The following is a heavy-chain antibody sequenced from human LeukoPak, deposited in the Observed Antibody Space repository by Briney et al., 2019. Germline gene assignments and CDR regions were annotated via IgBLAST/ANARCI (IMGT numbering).Heavy chain of an antibody. V-gene: IGHV4-38-2*02. D-gene: IGHD4-17*01. CDR2: IYYSGST. J-gene: IGHJ4*02. CDR3: ARDTTVTTIDY. CDR1: GYSISSGYY. Sequence: SETLSLTCTVSGYSISSGYYWGWIRQPPGKGLEWIGSIYYSGSTYYNPSLKSRVTISVDTSKNQFSLKLSSVTAADTAVYYCARDTTVTTIDYWGQGTLVTVSS.